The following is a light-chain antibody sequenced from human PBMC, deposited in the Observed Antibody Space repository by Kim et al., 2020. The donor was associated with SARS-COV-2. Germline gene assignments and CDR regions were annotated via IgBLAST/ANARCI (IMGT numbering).Light chain of an antibody. CDR1: QSVSTS. J-gene: IGKJ5*01. Sequence: PGERAPLSWWASQSVSTSYTCYRHKPGQVPRRLFFGASTRATGVPARFSGSGSGTEFTLSISSLQSEDFAVHYCQQYDIWPPITFGQGTRLDIK. CDR3: QQYDIWPPIT. CDR2: GAS. V-gene: IGKV3-15*01.